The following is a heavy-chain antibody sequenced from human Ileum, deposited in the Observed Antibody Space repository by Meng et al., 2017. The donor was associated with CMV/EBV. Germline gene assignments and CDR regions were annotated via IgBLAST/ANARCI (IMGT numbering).Heavy chain of an antibody. V-gene: IGHV4-34*01. CDR3: ARGQFLNWFDP. J-gene: IGHJ5*02. CDR1: GGSFRVYY. CDR2: INHSGST. Sequence: LTCAVSGGSFRVYYWSWIRQPPGKGLEWIGEINHSGSTNYNPSLKSRVTISVATSKNQFSLKLSSVTAADTAVYYCARGQFLNWFDPWGQGTLVTVSS.